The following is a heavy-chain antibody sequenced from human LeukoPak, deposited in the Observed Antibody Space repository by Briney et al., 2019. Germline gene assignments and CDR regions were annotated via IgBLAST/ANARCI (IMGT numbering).Heavy chain of an antibody. D-gene: IGHD1-1*01. CDR3: AIWTSGNY. CDR1: GFTFTCCW. Sequence: GGSLRLSCAASGFTFTCCWMNWVRQAPGKGLEWVANMDPTGSQKRYVDSVKGRFTISKDNPGASLYLDMHSLRAEDTAIYYCAIWTSGNYWGQGTLVTVSS. CDR2: MDPTGSQK. V-gene: IGHV3-7*01. J-gene: IGHJ4*02.